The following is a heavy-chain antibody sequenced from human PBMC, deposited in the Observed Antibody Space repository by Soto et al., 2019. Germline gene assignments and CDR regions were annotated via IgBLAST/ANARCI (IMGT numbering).Heavy chain of an antibody. D-gene: IGHD2-15*01. J-gene: IGHJ5*02. Sequence: QVQLQESGPGLVKPSETLSLTCTVSGGSVSSGSYYWSWIRQPPGKGLEWIGYIYYSGSTNYNPSPKSRVTISVDTSKNQFSLKLSSVTAADTAVYYCAREVCSGGSCYSDWFDPWGQGTLVTVSS. CDR2: IYYSGST. V-gene: IGHV4-61*01. CDR3: AREVCSGGSCYSDWFDP. CDR1: GGSVSSGSYY.